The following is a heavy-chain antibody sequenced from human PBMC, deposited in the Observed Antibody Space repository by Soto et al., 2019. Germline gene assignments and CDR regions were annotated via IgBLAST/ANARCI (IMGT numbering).Heavy chain of an antibody. D-gene: IGHD2-15*01. V-gene: IGHV3-15*07. Sequence: GGSLRLSCVASGFSLSNAWMNWVRQSPGKGLEWVGRIKSKSDRGTTDYAAPVKGTFSISRDDSRNMLFLQMNSLKAEDTAVYYCTTDTMVEGVTSYYYAMDVWGQGTTVTVSS. J-gene: IGHJ6*02. CDR3: TTDTMVEGVTSYYYAMDV. CDR1: GFSLSNAW. CDR2: IKSKSDRGTT.